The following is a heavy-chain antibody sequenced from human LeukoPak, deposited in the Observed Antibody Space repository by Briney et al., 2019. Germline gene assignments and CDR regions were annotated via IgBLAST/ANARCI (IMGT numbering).Heavy chain of an antibody. Sequence: SETLSLTCTVSGGSINSDSYYWSWIRQPAGKGLEWIGRIFTSGSTSYNPSLKSRVTISVDTSKNQFSLKLSSVTAADTAVYYCASYSSSWLYFDYWGQGTLVTVSS. CDR2: IFTSGST. CDR3: ASYSSSWLYFDY. D-gene: IGHD6-13*01. J-gene: IGHJ4*02. V-gene: IGHV4-61*02. CDR1: GGSINSDSYY.